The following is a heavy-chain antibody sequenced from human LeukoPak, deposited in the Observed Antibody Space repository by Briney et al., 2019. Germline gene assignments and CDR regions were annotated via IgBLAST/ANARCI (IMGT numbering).Heavy chain of an antibody. Sequence: PSETLSLTCTISGVSIIDYYRSWIRQPPGKGLEWVGHIYYIGGTKINPPLKVDVPISIDTAKSQFSLRLSSVTAADTAVYYCAGDNYGNYNFDSLGHGTPGSVSS. CDR2: IYYIGGT. D-gene: IGHD4-11*01. J-gene: IGHJ4*01. CDR1: GVSIIDYY. CDR3: AGDNYGNYNFDS. V-gene: IGHV4-59*01.